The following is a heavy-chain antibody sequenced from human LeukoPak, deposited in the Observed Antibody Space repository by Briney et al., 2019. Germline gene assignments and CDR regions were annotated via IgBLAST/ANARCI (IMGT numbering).Heavy chain of an antibody. CDR1: GFSFSTYS. CDR3: ARVHRLQGIDKADY. Sequence: GGSLRLSCAASGFSFSTYSMNWVRQAPGKGLGWVSYISSSSTTIYYADSVKGRFTISRDNAKDSLYLQMNSLRDEDTAVYYCARVHRLQGIDKADYWGQGTLVTVSS. J-gene: IGHJ4*02. V-gene: IGHV3-48*02. CDR2: ISSSSTTI. D-gene: IGHD2/OR15-2a*01.